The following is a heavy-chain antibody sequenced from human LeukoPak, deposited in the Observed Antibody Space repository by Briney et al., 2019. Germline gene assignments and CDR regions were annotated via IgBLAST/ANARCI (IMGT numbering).Heavy chain of an antibody. CDR3: ATPPTVTRNY. CDR2: ISGSGGRT. D-gene: IGHD4-17*01. J-gene: IGHJ4*02. Sequence: GGSLRLSCAASGFTFSSYAMSWVRQAPGKGLEWVPSISGSGGRTHYADSVRGRFTISRDNSKNTLYLQMDSLRAEDTAVYYCATPPTVTRNYWGQGTLVTVSS. CDR1: GFTFSSYA. V-gene: IGHV3-23*01.